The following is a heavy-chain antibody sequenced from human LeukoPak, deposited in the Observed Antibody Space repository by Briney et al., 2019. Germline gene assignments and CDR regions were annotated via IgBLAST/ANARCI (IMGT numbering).Heavy chain of an antibody. CDR1: GYTFTGYY. Sequence: ASVKVSCKASGYTFTGYYMHWVRQAPGQGLEWMGWINPNSGGTNYAQKFQGRVTMTRDTSISTAYMELSRLRSDDTAVYYCARARYSGYRTDFDYWGQGTLVTVSS. CDR2: INPNSGGT. V-gene: IGHV1-2*02. D-gene: IGHD5-12*01. J-gene: IGHJ4*02. CDR3: ARARYSGYRTDFDY.